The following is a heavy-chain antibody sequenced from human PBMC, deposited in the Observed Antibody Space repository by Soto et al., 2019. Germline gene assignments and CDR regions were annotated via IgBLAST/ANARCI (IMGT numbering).Heavy chain of an antibody. CDR3: ARVLRYFDWLEGAYWLDP. J-gene: IGHJ5*02. V-gene: IGHV4-59*01. CDR1: GGSISSYY. Sequence: SETLSLTCTVSGGSISSYYWSWIRQPPGKGLEWIGYIYYSGSTNYNPSLKSRVTISVDTSKNQFSLKLCSVTAADTAVYYCARVLRYFDWLEGAYWLDPWGQGTLVTVSS. D-gene: IGHD3-9*01. CDR2: IYYSGST.